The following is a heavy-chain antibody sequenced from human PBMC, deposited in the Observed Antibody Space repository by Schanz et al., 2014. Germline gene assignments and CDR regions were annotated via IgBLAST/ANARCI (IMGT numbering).Heavy chain of an antibody. CDR1: GFTFSSYG. V-gene: IGHV3-33*08. J-gene: IGHJ3*02. CDR3: ARGIITMVRGGDIGAFDI. CDR2: ISYDGSSK. D-gene: IGHD3-10*01. Sequence: QVQLVESGGGVVQPGRSRRLSCEASGFTFSSYGMHWVRQAPGKGLEWVAVISYDGSSKNHADSVQGRFTISRDNSKNALYLQMDSLRAEDPAVYYCARGIITMVRGGDIGAFDIWGQGTMVTVSS.